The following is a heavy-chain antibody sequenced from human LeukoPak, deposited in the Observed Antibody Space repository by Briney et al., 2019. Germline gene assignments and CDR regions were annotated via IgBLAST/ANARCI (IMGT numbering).Heavy chain of an antibody. V-gene: IGHV4-34*01. CDR3: ASVQTFEDY. D-gene: IGHD3-16*01. Sequence: SETLSLTCAVYGGSFSGYYWSWIRQPPGKGLEWIGEINHSGSTNYNPSLKSRVTISVDTSKNQFSLKLSSVTAADTAVYYCASVQTFEDYWGQGTLVTASS. CDR1: GGSFSGYY. CDR2: INHSGST. J-gene: IGHJ4*02.